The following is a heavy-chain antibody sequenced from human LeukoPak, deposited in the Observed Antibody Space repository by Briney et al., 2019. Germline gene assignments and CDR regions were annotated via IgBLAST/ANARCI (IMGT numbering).Heavy chain of an antibody. V-gene: IGHV1-46*01. J-gene: IGHJ5*02. D-gene: IGHD1-26*01. CDR1: GYTFTNYY. Sequence: ASVKVSCKASGYTFTNYYIHWVRQAPGQGLECMGIINPSGGSTSYAQKFQGRVTMTRDMSTSTVYMELSSLRSEDTAVYYCARGGVGATTYVWFDPWGQGTLVTVTS. CDR2: INPSGGST. CDR3: ARGGVGATTYVWFDP.